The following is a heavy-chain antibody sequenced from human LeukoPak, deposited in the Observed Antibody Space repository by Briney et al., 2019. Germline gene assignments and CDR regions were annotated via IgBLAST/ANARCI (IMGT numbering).Heavy chain of an antibody. J-gene: IGHJ4*02. V-gene: IGHV4-34*01. D-gene: IGHD3-22*01. Sequence: SETLSLTCAVYGGSFSGYYWSWIRQPPGKGLEWIGEINHSGSTNYNPSLKSRVTISVDTSKNQFSLKLSSVTAADTAVYYCARVAHPNYYDSSGYYDYWGQGTLVTVSS. CDR1: GGSFSGYY. CDR2: INHSGST. CDR3: ARVAHPNYYDSSGYYDY.